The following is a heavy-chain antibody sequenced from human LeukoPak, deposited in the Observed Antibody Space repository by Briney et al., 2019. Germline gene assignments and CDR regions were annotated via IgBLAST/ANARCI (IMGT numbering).Heavy chain of an antibody. D-gene: IGHD3-3*01. Sequence: ASVKVSCKVSGYTLTELSMHWVRQAPGKGREWMGGFDPEDGETIYAQKFQGRVTMTEDTSTDTARMELSSLRSEDTAVYYCATDSYQRGGGYYRYWGQGTLVTVSS. CDR2: FDPEDGET. CDR1: GYTLTELS. V-gene: IGHV1-24*01. J-gene: IGHJ4*02. CDR3: ATDSYQRGGGYYRY.